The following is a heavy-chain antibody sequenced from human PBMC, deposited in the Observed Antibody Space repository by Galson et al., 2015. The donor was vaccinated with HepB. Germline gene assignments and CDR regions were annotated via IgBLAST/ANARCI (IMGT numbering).Heavy chain of an antibody. V-gene: IGHV4-59*08. CDR3: ARLLHSGSFAFDI. Sequence: LSLTCTVSGGSISSYYWSWIRQPPGKGLEWIGYIYYSGSTNYNPSLKSRVTISVDTSKNQFSLKLSSVTATDTAVYYCARLLHSGSFAFDIWGQGTMVTVSS. CDR2: IYYSGST. D-gene: IGHD1-26*01. J-gene: IGHJ3*02. CDR1: GGSISSYY.